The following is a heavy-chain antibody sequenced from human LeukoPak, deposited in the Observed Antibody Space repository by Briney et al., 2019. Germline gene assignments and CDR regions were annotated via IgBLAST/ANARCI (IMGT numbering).Heavy chain of an antibody. Sequence: GASVKVSCKASGYIFSKFGISWVRQAPGQGLQWLGWISPHNGDTNYPLRLQGRVTMTTDTSTSTAYMELRSLRSDDTAVYYCARYEFSLPLPGFYYMDVWGKGTTVTVSS. CDR3: ARYEFSLPLPGFYYMDV. CDR2: ISPHNGDT. D-gene: IGHD3/OR15-3a*01. J-gene: IGHJ6*03. CDR1: GYIFSKFG. V-gene: IGHV1-18*01.